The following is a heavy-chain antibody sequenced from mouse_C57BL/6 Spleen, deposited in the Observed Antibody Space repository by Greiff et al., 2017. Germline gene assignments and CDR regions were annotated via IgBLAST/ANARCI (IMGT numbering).Heavy chain of an antibody. CDR1: GYTFTSYW. J-gene: IGHJ4*01. CDR3: ARSFPIYYAMDY. D-gene: IGHD1-2*01. CDR2: INPSSGYT. Sequence: QVQLQQSGAELAKPGASVKLSCKASGYTFTSYWMHWVKQRPGQGLEWIGYINPSSGYTKYNQKFKDKATLTADKSSSTAYMQLSSLTSEDSAVXYCARSFPIYYAMDYWGQGTSVTVSS. V-gene: IGHV1-7*01.